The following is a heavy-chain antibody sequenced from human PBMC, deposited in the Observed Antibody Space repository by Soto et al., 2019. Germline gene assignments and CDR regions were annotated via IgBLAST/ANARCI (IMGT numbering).Heavy chain of an antibody. D-gene: IGHD6-6*01. V-gene: IGHV1-18*01. CDR2: ISAYNGNT. CDR1: GYTFTSYG. Sequence: APVKVSCKASGYTFTSYGISWVRQAPGQGLEWMGWISAYNGNTNYAQKLQGRVTMTTDTSTSTAYMELRSLRSDDTAVYYCARDRVYSSSPSDYHFDYWGQGTLVTVSS. J-gene: IGHJ4*02. CDR3: ARDRVYSSSPSDYHFDY.